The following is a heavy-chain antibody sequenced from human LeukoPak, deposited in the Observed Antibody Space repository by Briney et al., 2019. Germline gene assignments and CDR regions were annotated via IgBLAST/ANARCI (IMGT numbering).Heavy chain of an antibody. CDR1: GSSISSGYY. V-gene: IGHV4-38-2*02. CDR2: IYHSGSTSYSGST. D-gene: IGHD5-18*01. J-gene: IGHJ4*02. CDR3: ARGGERLPWDY. Sequence: IPSETLSLTCTVSGSSISSGYYWGWIRQPPGKGLEWIGNIYHSGSTSYSGSTYYNPSLKSRVTISVDTSKNQFSLNLDSVTAADTALYYCARGGERLPWDYWGQGTLVTVSS.